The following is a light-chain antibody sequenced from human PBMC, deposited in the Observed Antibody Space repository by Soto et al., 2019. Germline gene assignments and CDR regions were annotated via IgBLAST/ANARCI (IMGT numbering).Light chain of an antibody. V-gene: IGKV3-15*01. CDR3: QQNNNWPPLT. CDR2: VAS. CDR1: QSVSSN. Sequence: EIVMTQSPATLSVSAGERATLSCRASQSVSSNLAWYQHKPGQAPSLLIYVASTRATGILARFSGSGSGTEFTLTISRLQSEDFAVYYCQQNNNWPPLTFGGGTKVEIK. J-gene: IGKJ4*01.